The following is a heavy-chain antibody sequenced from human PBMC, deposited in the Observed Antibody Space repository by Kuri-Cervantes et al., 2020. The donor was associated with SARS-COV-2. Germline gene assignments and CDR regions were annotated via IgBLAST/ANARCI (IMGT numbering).Heavy chain of an antibody. CDR1: GYRFTDYR. CDR2: INPNSGGT. Sequence: ASVKVACKASGYRFTDYRMHWVRQAPGQGLEWMGWINPNSGGTNYAQKFQGRVTMTRDTSISTAYMELSRLRSDDTAVYYCARGDFLEWLLSGYYYYYMDVWGKGTTVTVSS. CDR3: ARGDFLEWLLSGYYYYYMDV. J-gene: IGHJ6*03. D-gene: IGHD3-3*01. V-gene: IGHV1-2*02.